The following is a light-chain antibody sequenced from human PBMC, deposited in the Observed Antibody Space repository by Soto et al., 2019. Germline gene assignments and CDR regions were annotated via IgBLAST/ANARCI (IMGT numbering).Light chain of an antibody. CDR3: SSYTSSSTRM. J-gene: IGLJ3*02. CDR1: SSDVGGYNY. V-gene: IGLV2-14*01. CDR2: EVS. Sequence: QSVLTQPASVSGSPGQSITISCTGTSSDVGGYNYVSWYQQHPGKAPKLMIYEVSNRPSGVSNRFSGSKSSNTASLTISGLQAEDEADYYCSSYTSSSTRMFGGGTKLTVL.